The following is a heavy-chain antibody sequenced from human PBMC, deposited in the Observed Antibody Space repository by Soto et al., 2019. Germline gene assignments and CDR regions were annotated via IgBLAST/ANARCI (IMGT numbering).Heavy chain of an antibody. CDR2: ISAYNGNT. V-gene: IGHV1-18*01. Sequence: QVQLVQSGAEVKKPGASVKVSCKASGYTFSSYGTSWVRQAPGQGLEWMGWISAYNGNTNYAQNLQGRFNMTTDTSPSTGYMELRSLRADDTAVYYCAGDRVAEAGPFDLWGQGTLVTVSS. CDR3: AGDRVAEAGPFDL. J-gene: IGHJ4*02. CDR1: GYTFSSYG. D-gene: IGHD6-13*01.